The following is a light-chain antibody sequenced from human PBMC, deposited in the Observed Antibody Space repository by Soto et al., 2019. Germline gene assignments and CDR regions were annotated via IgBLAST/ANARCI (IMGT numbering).Light chain of an antibody. J-gene: IGKJ5*01. Sequence: EIVMTQSPATLSVYPGERATLSCRASQSVSSNLAWYQQKPGQAPRLLIYGASTRATGIPARFSGSGSGTEFTLTLSSLQSEDFAVYYCQQYGNSPITFGQGTRLEI. V-gene: IGKV3-15*01. CDR2: GAS. CDR1: QSVSSN. CDR3: QQYGNSPIT.